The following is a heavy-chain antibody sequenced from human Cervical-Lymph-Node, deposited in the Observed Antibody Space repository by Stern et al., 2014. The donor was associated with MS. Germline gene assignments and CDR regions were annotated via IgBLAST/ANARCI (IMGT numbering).Heavy chain of an antibody. D-gene: IGHD2-21*02. V-gene: IGHV4-59*01. J-gene: IGHJ4*02. CDR3: AGAGGVTESPLDY. CDR1: GGSISSYY. Sequence: QVQLVESGPGLVKPSETLSLTCTVSGGSISSYYWSWIRQPPGKGLEWIGYIYYSGSTNYNPSLKSRVTISVDTSKNQFSLKLSSVTAADTAVYYCAGAGGVTESPLDYWGQGTLVTVSS. CDR2: IYYSGST.